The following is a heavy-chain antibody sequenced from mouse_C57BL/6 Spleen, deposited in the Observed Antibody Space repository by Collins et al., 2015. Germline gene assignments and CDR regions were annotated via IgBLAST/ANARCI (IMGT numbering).Heavy chain of an antibody. D-gene: IGHD2-4*01. CDR3: VRNIYYDYDDGYYYAMDY. J-gene: IGHJ4*01. CDR2: INTYSGVP. V-gene: IGHV9-3*01. CDR1: GYTFTTYG. Sequence: QIQLVQSGPELKKPGETVKISCKASGYTFTTYGMSWVKQAPGKGLKWMGWINTYSGVPTYADDFKGRFAFSLETSASTAYLQINNLKNEDTATYFCVRNIYYDYDDGYYYAMDYWGQGTSVTVSS.